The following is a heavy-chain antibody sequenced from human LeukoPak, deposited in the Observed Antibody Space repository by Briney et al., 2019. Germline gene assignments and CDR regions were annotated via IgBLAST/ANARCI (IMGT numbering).Heavy chain of an antibody. J-gene: IGHJ4*02. CDR3: ARRLIAAAGTGYFDY. CDR1: GYTLTELS. V-gene: IGHV1-24*01. Sequence: GASVKVSCKVSGYTLTELSMHWVRQAPGKGLEWMGGFDPEDGETIYAQKFQGRVTMTEDTSTDTAYMELSSLRSEDTAVYYCARRLIAAAGTGYFDYWGQGTLVTVSS. D-gene: IGHD6-13*01. CDR2: FDPEDGET.